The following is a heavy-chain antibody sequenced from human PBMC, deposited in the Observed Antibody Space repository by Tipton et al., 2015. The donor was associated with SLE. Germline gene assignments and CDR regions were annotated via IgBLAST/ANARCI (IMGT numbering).Heavy chain of an antibody. V-gene: IGHV3-30*04. Sequence: SLRLSCLASGFPFSSYAMHWVRQAPGKGLEWVAVTSYDGSNKYYADSVKGRFTISRDNSKNTLYLQMNSLRVEDTAVYYCARDLPIYPFDYWGQGTLVTVSS. CDR2: TSYDGSNK. D-gene: IGHD5/OR15-5a*01. CDR1: GFPFSSYA. CDR3: ARDLPIYPFDY. J-gene: IGHJ4*02.